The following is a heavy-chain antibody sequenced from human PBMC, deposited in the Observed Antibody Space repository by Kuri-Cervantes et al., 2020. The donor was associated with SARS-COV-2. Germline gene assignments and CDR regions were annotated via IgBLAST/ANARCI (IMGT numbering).Heavy chain of an antibody. CDR2: ISGSTSYM. V-gene: IGHV3-21*01. Sequence: GESLKISCAASGFTFSSYAMHWVRQAPGKGLEWVSSISGSTSYMYYADSVKGRFTISRDNAKNSLYLQMNSLRAEDTSVYYCARDLVDSSGWSNYYYYYGMDVWGQGTMVTVSS. D-gene: IGHD6-19*01. CDR1: GFTFSSYA. CDR3: ARDLVDSSGWSNYYYYYGMDV. J-gene: IGHJ6*02.